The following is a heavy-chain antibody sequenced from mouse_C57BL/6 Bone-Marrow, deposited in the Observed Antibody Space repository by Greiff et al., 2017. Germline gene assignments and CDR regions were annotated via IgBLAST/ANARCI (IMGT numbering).Heavy chain of an antibody. Sequence: QVQLQQSGAELARPGASVTLSCTASGYTFTSYGISWVKQSTGQGLAWIGEISPRSGTTYYNAKFKGKATLTADKSSSTAYMELRSLTSEDSAVYFCARSRGGLLRPFAYWGQGTLVTVSA. CDR3: ARSRGGLLRPFAY. V-gene: IGHV1-81*01. J-gene: IGHJ3*01. D-gene: IGHD1-2*01. CDR2: ISPRSGTT. CDR1: GYTFTSYG.